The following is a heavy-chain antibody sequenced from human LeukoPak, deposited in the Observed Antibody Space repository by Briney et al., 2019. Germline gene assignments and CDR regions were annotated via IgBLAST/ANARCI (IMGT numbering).Heavy chain of an antibody. CDR3: ARWRGATSSFDY. D-gene: IGHD1-26*01. J-gene: IGHJ4*02. CDR2: IYYSGST. Sequence: SETLSLTCTVSGGSISGYYWSWIRQPPGKGLEWIGYIYYSGSTNYNPSLKSRVTISVDTSKNQFSLKLSSVTAADTAVYYCARWRGATSSFDYWGQGTLVTVSS. CDR1: GGSISGYY. V-gene: IGHV4-59*08.